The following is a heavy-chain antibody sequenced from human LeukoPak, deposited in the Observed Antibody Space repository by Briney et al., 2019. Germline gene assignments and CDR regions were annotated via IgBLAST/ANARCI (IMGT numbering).Heavy chain of an antibody. CDR1: GFTFSSYA. Sequence: GGSQRLSCAASGFTFSSYAMSWVRQAPGKGLEWVSAISGSGGSTYYADSVKGRFTISRDDSKNTLYLQMNSLRAEDTAVYYCAKAYYYGSSGYPRDWFDPWGQGTLDTVSS. D-gene: IGHD3-22*01. CDR2: ISGSGGST. J-gene: IGHJ5*02. CDR3: AKAYYYGSSGYPRDWFDP. V-gene: IGHV3-23*01.